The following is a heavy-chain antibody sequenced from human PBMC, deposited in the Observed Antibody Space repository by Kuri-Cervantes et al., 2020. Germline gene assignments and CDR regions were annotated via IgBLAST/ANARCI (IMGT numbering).Heavy chain of an antibody. CDR1: GGSISSSNW. CDR2: IYHSGAT. V-gene: IGHV4-4*02. CDR3: ARAKIVLRRVAFDI. D-gene: IGHD2/OR15-2a*01. J-gene: IGHJ3*02. Sequence: SETLSLTCAVSGGSISSSNWWSWVRQPPGKGLEWIGEIYHSGATNYNPSLKSRITISADASKNQFSLRLTSVTAADTAVYYCARAKIVLRRVAFDIWGQGTMVTVSS.